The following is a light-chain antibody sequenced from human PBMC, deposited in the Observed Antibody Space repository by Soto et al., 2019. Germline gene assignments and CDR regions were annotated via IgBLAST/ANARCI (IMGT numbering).Light chain of an antibody. CDR1: QAISSW. CDR3: QQADSFPLT. Sequence: DIQMTQSPSSVSASVGDRVIITCRASQAISSWLAWYQQKAGEAPKLLIFAASRLYSGVPSRFSGSVSGTDFTLTITNLQPEDFATYYCQQADSFPLTFGGGTKVEIK. J-gene: IGKJ4*01. V-gene: IGKV1D-12*01. CDR2: AAS.